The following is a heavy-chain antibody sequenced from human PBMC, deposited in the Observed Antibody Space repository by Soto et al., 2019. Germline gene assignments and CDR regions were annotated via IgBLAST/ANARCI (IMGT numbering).Heavy chain of an antibody. J-gene: IGHJ4*02. CDR3: VSDRGYGHASVPYS. CDR1: GFAFSSYG. V-gene: IGHV3-30*03. CDR2: ISYDGSLQ. Sequence: QAQLVESGGGVVQPGRSLRLSCAASGFAFSSYGMHWVRQAPGTGLEWVAVISYDGSLQHYADSVKGRFTISRDNAKNMVLLQMSSVRAEDTAVYYWVSDRGYGHASVPYSWGQGTLVSVSS. D-gene: IGHD5-18*01.